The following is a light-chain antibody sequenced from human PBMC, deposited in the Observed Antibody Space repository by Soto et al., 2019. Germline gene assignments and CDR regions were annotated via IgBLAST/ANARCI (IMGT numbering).Light chain of an antibody. CDR3: QQYDNSPMYT. Sequence: EIVLTQSPGTLSLSPGERATLSCRASQSVSSRYLAWYQQKPGQAPRLLIFSASSRATGIPDRFSGSGSGTDFTLTISRLAPEDFAVYYCQQYDNSPMYTFGQGTKLEIK. CDR1: QSVSSRY. J-gene: IGKJ2*01. V-gene: IGKV3-20*01. CDR2: SAS.